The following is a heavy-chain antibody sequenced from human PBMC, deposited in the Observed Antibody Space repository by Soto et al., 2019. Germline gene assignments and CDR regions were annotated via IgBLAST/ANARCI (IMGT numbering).Heavy chain of an antibody. V-gene: IGHV4-39*01. J-gene: IGHJ6*02. CDR1: GGSISSSSYY. Sequence: KQSQTLSLTCTVSGGSISSSSYYWGWIRQPPGKGREWIGSIYYSWSTYYNPSLKGRVTISVHPSKNQFSLKLSSVTAADTAVYYCARLSYYYGMDVWGQGTTVTVSS. CDR3: ARLSYYYGMDV. CDR2: IYYSWST.